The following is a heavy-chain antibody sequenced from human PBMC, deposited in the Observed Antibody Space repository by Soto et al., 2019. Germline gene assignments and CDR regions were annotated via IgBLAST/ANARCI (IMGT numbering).Heavy chain of an antibody. CDR1: GYTFTTYG. Sequence: GASVKVSCKASGYTFTTYGITWVRQAPGQGLEWMGWISVYNGNTNYAQKLQGRVTMTTDTSTSTVYMELRSLRSDDTAVYYCARGDGTYYFDYWGQGTLVTVSS. CDR3: ARGDGTYYFDY. D-gene: IGHD1-1*01. CDR2: ISVYNGNT. J-gene: IGHJ4*02. V-gene: IGHV1-18*01.